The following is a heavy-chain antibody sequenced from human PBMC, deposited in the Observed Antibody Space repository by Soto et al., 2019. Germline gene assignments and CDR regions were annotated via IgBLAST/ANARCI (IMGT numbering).Heavy chain of an antibody. Sequence: GGSLRLSCAASGFTFSSYSMNWVRQAPGKGLEWVSSISSSSSYIYYADSVKGRFTISRDNAKDSLYLQMNSLRAEDTAVYYCARAGSSGWYARNWFDPWGQGTLVTVSS. CDR3: ARAGSSGWYARNWFDP. V-gene: IGHV3-21*01. J-gene: IGHJ5*02. CDR1: GFTFSSYS. CDR2: ISSSSSYI. D-gene: IGHD6-19*01.